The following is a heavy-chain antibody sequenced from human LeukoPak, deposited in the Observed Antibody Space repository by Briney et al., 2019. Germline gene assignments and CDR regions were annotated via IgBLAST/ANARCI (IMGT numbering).Heavy chain of an antibody. J-gene: IGHJ4*02. D-gene: IGHD2-21*02. CDR2: ISAYNGNT. V-gene: IGHV1-18*01. CDR3: AREYGCVVVTGYFDY. Sequence: GASVKVSCKASGYTFTSYGISWVRQAPGQGLEWMGWISAYNGNTNYAQKLQGRVTMTTDTSMSTAYMELRSLRSDDAAVYYCAREYGCVVVTGYFDYWGQGTLVTVSS. CDR1: GYTFTSYG.